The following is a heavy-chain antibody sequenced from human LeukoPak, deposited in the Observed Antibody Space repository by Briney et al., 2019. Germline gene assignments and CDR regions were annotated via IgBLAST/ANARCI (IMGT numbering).Heavy chain of an antibody. CDR1: GFTFSTYA. V-gene: IGHV3-21*01. CDR3: AREMPGTIFGVVSPIDAFDI. J-gene: IGHJ3*02. Sequence: GGSLRLSCAASGFTFSTYAMHWVRQAPGKGLEWVSSISSSSSYIYYADSVKGRFTISRDNAKNSLYLQMNSLRAEDTAVYYCAREMPGTIFGVVSPIDAFDIWGQGTMVTVSS. D-gene: IGHD3-3*01. CDR2: ISSSSSYI.